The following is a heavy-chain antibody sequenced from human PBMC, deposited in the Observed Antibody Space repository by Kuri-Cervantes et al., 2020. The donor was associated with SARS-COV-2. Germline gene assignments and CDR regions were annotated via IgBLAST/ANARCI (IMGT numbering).Heavy chain of an antibody. CDR1: GFTFSSCA. CDR3: AKDRVGVLDS. D-gene: IGHD2-21*01. J-gene: IGHJ5*01. V-gene: IGHV3-30*01. CDR2: ISYDGSNE. Sequence: GESLKISCAASGFTFSSCAMHWARLAPGKGLEWVAFISYDGSNEYYADSVGGRFTISRDNSNNTLYLQVNRLRAEDTALYYCAKDRVGVLDSWGQGTQVTVSS.